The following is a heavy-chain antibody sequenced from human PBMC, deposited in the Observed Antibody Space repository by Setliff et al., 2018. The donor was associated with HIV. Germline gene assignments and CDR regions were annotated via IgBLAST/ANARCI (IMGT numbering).Heavy chain of an antibody. Sequence: SETLSLTCTVSGVSISGYYWSWIRQPPGKGLEWIGYIYTSGTTSYNPSLKSRVTISVDTSKNQFSLKLSSVTAADTAVYYCAGSIVVVTAAPLTWGQGTLVTVSS. CDR3: AGSIVVVTAAPLT. CDR2: IYTSGTT. J-gene: IGHJ5*02. V-gene: IGHV4-4*08. D-gene: IGHD2-21*02. CDR1: GVSISGYY.